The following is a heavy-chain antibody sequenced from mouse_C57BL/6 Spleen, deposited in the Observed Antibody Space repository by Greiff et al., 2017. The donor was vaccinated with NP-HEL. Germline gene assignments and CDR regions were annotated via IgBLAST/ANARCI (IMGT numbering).Heavy chain of an antibody. Sequence: EVKLVESGGGLVKPGGSLKLSCAASGFTFSSYAMSWVRQTPEKRLEWVATISDGGSYTYYPDNVKGRFTISRDNAKNNLYLQMSHLKSEDTAMYYWARDPQTGTYFDVWGTGTTVTVSS. CDR2: ISDGGSYT. CDR1: GFTFSSYA. J-gene: IGHJ1*03. CDR3: ARDPQTGTYFDV. V-gene: IGHV5-4*01. D-gene: IGHD4-1*01.